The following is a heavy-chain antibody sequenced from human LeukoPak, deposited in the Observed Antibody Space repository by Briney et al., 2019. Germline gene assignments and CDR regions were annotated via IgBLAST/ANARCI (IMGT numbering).Heavy chain of an antibody. CDR1: GFTSSSYA. D-gene: IGHD5-18*01. CDR2: ISYDGSNK. J-gene: IGHJ6*02. Sequence: PGGSLRLSCAASGFTSSSYAMHWVRQAPGKGLEWVAVISYDGSNKYYADSVKGRFTISRDNSKNTLYLQMNSLRAEDTAVYYCARVVDTAMVIYYYYYGMDVWGQGTTVTVSS. CDR3: ARVVDTAMVIYYYYYGMDV. V-gene: IGHV3-30-3*01.